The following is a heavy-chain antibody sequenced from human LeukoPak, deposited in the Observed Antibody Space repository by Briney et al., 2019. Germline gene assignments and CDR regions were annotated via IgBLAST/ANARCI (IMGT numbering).Heavy chain of an antibody. V-gene: IGHV1-69*13. CDR2: IIPIFGTA. CDR1: VDTFSIYA. Sequence: SVKVSCKASVDTFSIYAISWVRQAPGQGLEWMGGIIPIFGTANYAQKFQGRVTITADESTSTAYMELSSLRSEDTAVYYCARADCSGGSCYSSWFDPWGQGTLVTVSS. J-gene: IGHJ5*02. D-gene: IGHD2-15*01. CDR3: ARADCSGGSCYSSWFDP.